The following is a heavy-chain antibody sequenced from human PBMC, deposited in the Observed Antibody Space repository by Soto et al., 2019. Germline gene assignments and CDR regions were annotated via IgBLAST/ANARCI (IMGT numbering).Heavy chain of an antibody. V-gene: IGHV3-23*01. Sequence: EVQLLESGGGLVQPGGSLRLSCAASGFTFSSYAMNWVRQAPGKGLEWVSVISGSDGSTYYADSVKGRFTIFRDNSKNTLNLRLNSLRAEDTALYYCAARISGWYFDYWGQGILVTVPS. CDR1: GFTFSSYA. CDR2: ISGSDGST. CDR3: AARISGWYFDY. J-gene: IGHJ4*02. D-gene: IGHD6-25*01.